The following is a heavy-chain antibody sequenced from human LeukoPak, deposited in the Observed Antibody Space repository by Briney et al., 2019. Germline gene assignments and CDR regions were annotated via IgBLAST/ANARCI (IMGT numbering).Heavy chain of an antibody. D-gene: IGHD2-21*02. CDR2: FHHAGYT. J-gene: IGHJ3*02. CDR1: GGSLSTGGSS. CDR3: VRGGGLPNCGGDCPPDS. V-gene: IGHV4-30-2*01. Sequence: SETLSLTCTVSGGSLSTGGSSWSWLRQPPGEGLEWIGYFHHAGYTSYNPSLKSRVTISGDRSKNQFSLNLNSVTAADTAVYYCVRGGGLPNCGGDCPPDSWGQGKMVTVSS.